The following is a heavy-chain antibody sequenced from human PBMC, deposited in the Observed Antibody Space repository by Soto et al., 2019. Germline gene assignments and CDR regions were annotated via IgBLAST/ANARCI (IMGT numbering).Heavy chain of an antibody. J-gene: IGHJ6*02. Sequence: GGSLRLSCAASGFTFSSYAMSWVRQAPGKGLEWVSAISGSGGSAYYADSVKGRFTISRDNSKNTLYLQMNSLRAEDTAVYYCASPDYDFWSGGSYYYYYYGMDVWGQGTTVTVSS. CDR2: ISGSGGSA. D-gene: IGHD3-3*01. CDR1: GFTFSSYA. V-gene: IGHV3-23*01. CDR3: ASPDYDFWSGGSYYYYYYGMDV.